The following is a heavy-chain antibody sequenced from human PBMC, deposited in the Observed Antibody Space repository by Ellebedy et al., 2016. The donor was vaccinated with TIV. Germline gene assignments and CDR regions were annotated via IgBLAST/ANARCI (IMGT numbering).Heavy chain of an antibody. D-gene: IGHD2-2*01. CDR1: GGSISSYY. CDR2: IYYSGGT. J-gene: IGHJ2*01. Sequence: MPSETLSLTCTVSGGSISSYYWSWIRQPPGKGLEWIGHIYYSGGTNYNSSLKSRVTMSADTSKNQISLKITSMTAADTAVYYCARVPAAMNREGCFFDLWGRGTLVIVSS. CDR3: ARVPAAMNREGCFFDL. V-gene: IGHV4-59*01.